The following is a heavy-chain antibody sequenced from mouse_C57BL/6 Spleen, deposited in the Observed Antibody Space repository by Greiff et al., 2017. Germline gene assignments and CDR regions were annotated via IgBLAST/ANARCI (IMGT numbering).Heavy chain of an antibody. Sequence: QVQLQQPGAELVKPGASVKLSCKASGYTFTSYWMQWVKQRPGQGLEWIGEIDPSDSSTNYNQKFKGKATLTVDTSASTAYMPLSSLTSEDSAVYYCARNHNYCGSSYFDYWGQGTTLTVSS. CDR2: IDPSDSST. V-gene: IGHV1-50*01. CDR1: GYTFTSYW. D-gene: IGHD1-1*01. J-gene: IGHJ2*01. CDR3: ARNHNYCGSSYFDY.